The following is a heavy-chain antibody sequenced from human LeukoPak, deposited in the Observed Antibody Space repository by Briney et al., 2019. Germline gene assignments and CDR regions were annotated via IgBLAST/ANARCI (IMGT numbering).Heavy chain of an antibody. Sequence: ASVKVSCKASGYTFTGYYMHWVRQAPGQGLEWMGWINPNSGGTNYAQKFQGRVTITRNTSISTAYMELSSLRSEDTAVYYCARGLVADHWGQGTLVTVSS. D-gene: IGHD5-12*01. CDR3: ARGLVADH. J-gene: IGHJ4*02. CDR1: GYTFTGYY. CDR2: INPNSGGT. V-gene: IGHV1-2*02.